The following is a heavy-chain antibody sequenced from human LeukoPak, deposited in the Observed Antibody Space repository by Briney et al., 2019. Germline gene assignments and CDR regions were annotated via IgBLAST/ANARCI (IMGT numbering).Heavy chain of an antibody. Sequence: PGGSLRLSCAASGFTFSSYAMHWVRQAPGKGLEWVAVISYDGSNKYYADSVKGRFTISRDNSKNTLYLQMNSLRAEDTAVYYCARAVSDYYGSGSYPYYFDYWGQGTLVTVSS. CDR3: ARAVSDYYGSGSYPYYFDY. CDR1: GFTFSSYA. D-gene: IGHD3-10*01. CDR2: ISYDGSNK. V-gene: IGHV3-30-3*01. J-gene: IGHJ4*02.